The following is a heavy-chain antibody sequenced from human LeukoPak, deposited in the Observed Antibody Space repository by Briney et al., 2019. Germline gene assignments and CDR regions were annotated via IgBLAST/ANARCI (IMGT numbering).Heavy chain of an antibody. J-gene: IGHJ3*02. D-gene: IGHD6-13*01. Sequence: SETLSLTCAVYGGSFSGYYWSWIRQPPGKGLEWIGEINHSGSTNYNPSLKSRVTISVDTSKNQFSLKLSSVTAADTAVYYCARTIAAARAFDIWGQGTMVTVSS. CDR3: ARTIAAARAFDI. CDR1: GGSFSGYY. V-gene: IGHV4-34*01. CDR2: INHSGST.